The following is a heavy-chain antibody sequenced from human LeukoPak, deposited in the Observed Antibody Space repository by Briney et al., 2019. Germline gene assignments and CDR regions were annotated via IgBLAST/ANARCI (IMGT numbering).Heavy chain of an antibody. CDR3: AREWGRIAVAGGPGY. CDR1: GFIFSNYG. D-gene: IGHD6-19*01. Sequence: PGGSLRLSCEVSGFIFSNYGMHWVRQAPGKGLEWLALIWYDGRTKFHADSVKGRFTISRGNSANTLYLQMSGLRVEDTAVYYCAREWGRIAVAGGPGYWGQGARVTVSS. J-gene: IGHJ4*02. V-gene: IGHV3-33*01. CDR2: IWYDGRTK.